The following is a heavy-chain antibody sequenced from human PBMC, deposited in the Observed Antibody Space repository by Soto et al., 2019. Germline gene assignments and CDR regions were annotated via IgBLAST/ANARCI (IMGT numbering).Heavy chain of an antibody. J-gene: IGHJ4*02. D-gene: IGHD5-18*01. CDR2: INPSGGST. Sequence: ASVKVSCKASGYTFTRSGIHWVRQAPGQGLEWMGIINPSGGSTTYAQKSQGRVTMTRDTSTSSVYLELRSLRSDDTAVYYCARGLDTGMAPYYFDCWGQGTLVTVSS. CDR1: GYTFTRSG. CDR3: ARGLDTGMAPYYFDC. V-gene: IGHV1-46*01.